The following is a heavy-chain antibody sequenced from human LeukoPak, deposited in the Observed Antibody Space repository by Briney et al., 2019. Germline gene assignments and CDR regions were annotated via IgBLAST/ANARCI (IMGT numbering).Heavy chain of an antibody. J-gene: IGHJ4*02. V-gene: IGHV1-18*01. D-gene: IGHD2-2*01. CDR1: GYTFTSYA. Sequence: ASVKVSCKASGYTFTSYAITWVRQAPGQGLEWMGWISGYIGNTKSAQQFQGRLTMTTDTPTSTAYMELWSLRSDDTAVYYCARDIRGVVVPAAISDYWGQGTLVTVSS. CDR2: ISGYIGNT. CDR3: ARDIRGVVVPAAISDY.